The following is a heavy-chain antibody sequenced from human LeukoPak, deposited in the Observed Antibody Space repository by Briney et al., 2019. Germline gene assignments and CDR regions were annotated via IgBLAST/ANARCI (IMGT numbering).Heavy chain of an antibody. CDR3: ARDLGPWYDFWSGYFGY. CDR2: IKQDGSEK. Sequence: PGGSLRLSCAASGFTFSSYWMSWVRQAPGKGLEWVANIKQDGSEKYYVDSVKGRFTISRDNAKNSLYLQMNSLRAKDTAVYYCARDLGPWYDFWSGYFGYWGQGTLVTVSS. J-gene: IGHJ4*02. D-gene: IGHD3-3*01. CDR1: GFTFSSYW. V-gene: IGHV3-7*01.